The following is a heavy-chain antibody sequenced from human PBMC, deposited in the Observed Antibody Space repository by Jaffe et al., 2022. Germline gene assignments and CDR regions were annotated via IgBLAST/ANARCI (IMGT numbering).Heavy chain of an antibody. CDR2: IYPGDSDT. CDR3: VRCITMVRGVIGWFDP. V-gene: IGHV5-51*03. CDR1: GYSFTSYW. Sequence: EVQLVQSGAEVKKPGESLKISCKGSGYSFTSYWIGWVRQMPGKGLEWMGIIYPGDSDTRYSPSFQGQVTISADKSISTAYLQWSSLKASDTAMYYCVRCITMVRGVIGWFDPWGQGTLVTVSS. J-gene: IGHJ5*02. D-gene: IGHD3-10*01.